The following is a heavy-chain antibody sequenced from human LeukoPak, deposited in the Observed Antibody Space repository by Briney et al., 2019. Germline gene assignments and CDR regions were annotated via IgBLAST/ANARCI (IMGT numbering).Heavy chain of an antibody. CDR1: GGSISSSSYY. J-gene: IGHJ4*02. Sequence: SETLSLTCTVSGGSISSSSYYWGWIRQPPGKGLEWIGSIYYSGSTYYNPSLKSRVTISVDTSKNQFSLKLSSVTAADTAVYYCARDSYSGYDQQDYWGQGTLVTVSS. CDR3: ARDSYSGYDQQDY. V-gene: IGHV4-39*07. D-gene: IGHD5-12*01. CDR2: IYYSGST.